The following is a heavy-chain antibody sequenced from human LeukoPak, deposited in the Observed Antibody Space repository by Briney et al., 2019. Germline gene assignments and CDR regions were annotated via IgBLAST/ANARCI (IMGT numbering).Heavy chain of an antibody. Sequence: GGSLRLSCAASGFTFSSYGMHWVRQAPGKGLEWVAVISYDGSNKYYADSVKGRFTISRDNSKNTLYLQMNSLRAEDTAVYYCAKDTHRQQYSGFDYWGQGTLVTVSS. CDR1: GFTFSSYG. J-gene: IGHJ4*02. CDR3: AKDTHRQQYSGFDY. V-gene: IGHV3-30*18. CDR2: ISYDGSNK. D-gene: IGHD6-6*01.